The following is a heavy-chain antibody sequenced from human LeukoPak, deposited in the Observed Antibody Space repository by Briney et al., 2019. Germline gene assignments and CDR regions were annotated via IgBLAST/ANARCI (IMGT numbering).Heavy chain of an antibody. CDR1: GGSISSGSYY. D-gene: IGHD6-13*01. Sequence: SETLSLTCTVSGGSISSGSYYWSWIRQPAGKGLEWIGRIYTSGSTNYNPSLKSRVTISVDTSKNQFSLKLSSVTAADTAVYYYARVLPSSSWVFDYWGQGTLVTVSS. CDR2: IYTSGST. J-gene: IGHJ4*02. CDR3: ARVLPSSSWVFDY. V-gene: IGHV4-61*02.